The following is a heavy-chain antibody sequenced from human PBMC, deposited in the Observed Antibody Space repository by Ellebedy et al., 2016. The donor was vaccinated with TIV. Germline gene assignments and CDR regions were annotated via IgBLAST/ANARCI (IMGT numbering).Heavy chain of an antibody. CDR2: ISAYNGNT. Sequence: AASVKVSCKASGYTFTNYDISWVRQAPGQGLEWMGWISAYNGNTNYAQKFQGRVTMTTDTSTSTAYMELRSLRSDDTAVYYCARDPSSIAAPPPRGLPTTRVYYYYGMDVWGQGTTVTVSS. J-gene: IGHJ6*02. D-gene: IGHD6-6*01. CDR3: ARDPSSIAAPPPRGLPTTRVYYYYGMDV. CDR1: GYTFTNYD. V-gene: IGHV1-18*01.